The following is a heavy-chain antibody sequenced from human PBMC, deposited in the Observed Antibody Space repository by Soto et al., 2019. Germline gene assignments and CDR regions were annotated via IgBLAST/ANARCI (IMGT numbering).Heavy chain of an antibody. Sequence: SETLSLTCTVSGGSISISSYYWGWIRQPQGKGLEGIGSIYYSGSTHDNPSLKSRVTISLDTSKNQFSQKLSSVTAADTAASDGARLDILTGNWFDPWGQGTLVTVSS. J-gene: IGHJ5*02. V-gene: IGHV4-39*01. D-gene: IGHD3-9*01. CDR3: ARLDILTGNWFDP. CDR1: GGSISISSYY. CDR2: IYYSGST.